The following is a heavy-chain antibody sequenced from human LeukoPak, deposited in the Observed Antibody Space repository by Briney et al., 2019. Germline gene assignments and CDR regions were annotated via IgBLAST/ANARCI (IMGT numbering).Heavy chain of an antibody. CDR2: INHSGST. V-gene: IGHV4-34*01. CDR1: GGSFSGYY. D-gene: IGHD2-2*01. Sequence: SETLSLTCAVYGGSFSGYYWSWIRQPPGKGLEWIGEINHSGSTNYNPSLKSRVTISVDTSKNQFSLKLSSVTAADTAVYYCARGRSNSIVVPAAITLYYFDYWGQGTLVTVSS. CDR3: ARGRSNSIVVPAAITLYYFDY. J-gene: IGHJ4*02.